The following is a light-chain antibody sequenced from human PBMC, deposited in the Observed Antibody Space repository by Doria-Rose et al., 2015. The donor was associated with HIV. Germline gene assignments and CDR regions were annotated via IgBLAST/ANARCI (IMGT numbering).Light chain of an antibody. CDR1: QSLLYTSKNY. Sequence: DIRMTQSPESLGMSLGERATLNCKSNQSLLYTSKNYLAWYQQKPGQPPKLLIYWAPTRQSGVPARFSGSGSGTDFTLTISSLEAEDVAVYYCQQYYDTPSFGPGTTV. CDR2: WAP. CDR3: QQYYDTPS. J-gene: IGKJ3*01. V-gene: IGKV4-1*01.